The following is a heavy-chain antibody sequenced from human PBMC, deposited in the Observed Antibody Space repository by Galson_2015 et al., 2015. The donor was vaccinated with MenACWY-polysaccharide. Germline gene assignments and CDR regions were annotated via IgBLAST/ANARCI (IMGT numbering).Heavy chain of an antibody. V-gene: IGHV3-53*01. CDR1: GVTVSDSY. D-gene: IGHD5-12*01. Sequence: SLRLSCAASGVTVSDSYMNWVRQASGQGLEWISTTNTDGDTDYADSIKGRFTVFRDIFRNTLYLQMNRLRVEDTAVYYCARDPNRGWLLNWGRGILVTVSS. CDR3: ARDPNRGWLLN. CDR2: TNTDGDT. J-gene: IGHJ4*02.